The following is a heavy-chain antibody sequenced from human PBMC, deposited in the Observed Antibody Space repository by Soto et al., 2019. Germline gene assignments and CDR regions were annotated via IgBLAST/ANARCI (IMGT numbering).Heavy chain of an antibody. CDR3: AKCHPYDYGDYKIYYYGMDV. CDR2: ISGSGGST. D-gene: IGHD4-17*01. CDR1: GFTFSSYA. Sequence: GESLKISCAASGFTFSSYAMSWVRQAPGKGLEWVSAISGSGGSTYYADSVKGRFTISRDNSKNTLYLQMNSLRAEDTAVYYCAKCHPYDYGDYKIYYYGMDVWGQGTTVTVSS. V-gene: IGHV3-23*01. J-gene: IGHJ6*02.